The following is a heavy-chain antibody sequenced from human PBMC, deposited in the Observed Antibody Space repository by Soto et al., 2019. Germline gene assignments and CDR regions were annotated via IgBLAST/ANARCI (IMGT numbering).Heavy chain of an antibody. V-gene: IGHV3-30*18. D-gene: IGHD3-16*01. CDR2: ISYDGSNK. J-gene: IGHJ3*02. CDR3: AKDGAGAFDI. CDR1: GFTFSSYG. Sequence: QVQLVESGGGVVQPGRSLRLSCAASGFTFSSYGMHWVRQAPGKGLEWVAVISYDGSNKYYADSVKGRFTISRDNSKNTLYLQMNSLRAEDTAVYYCAKDGAGAFDIWGQGTMVTVSS.